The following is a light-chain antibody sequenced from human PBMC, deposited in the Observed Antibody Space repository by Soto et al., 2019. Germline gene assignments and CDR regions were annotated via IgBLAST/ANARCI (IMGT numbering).Light chain of an antibody. Sequence: ILMTQSPATLSVSPGERATLSCRASQSVINNLAWYQQKPGQAPRLLIYDASTRATGIPAGFSGSGSGTEFTLTISGLQSEDFAVYYCQQYNIWPPWTFGQGTKVEVK. CDR1: QSVINN. J-gene: IGKJ1*01. V-gene: IGKV3-15*01. CDR3: QQYNIWPPWT. CDR2: DAS.